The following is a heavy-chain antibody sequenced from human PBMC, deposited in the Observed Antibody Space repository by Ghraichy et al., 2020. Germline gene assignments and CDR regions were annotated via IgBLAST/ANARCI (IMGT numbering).Heavy chain of an antibody. CDR3: ARALSLDGDYYFDY. V-gene: IGHV3-33*01. J-gene: IGHJ4*02. Sequence: LSLTCAASGFIFSSYDMHWVRQAPGTGLEWVAVIWYDGSNKYYGDSVKGRFTISRDNSKNTVYLQMNSLRAEDTAVYYCARALSLDGDYYFDYWGQGTLVTVAS. D-gene: IGHD4-17*01. CDR2: IWYDGSNK. CDR1: GFIFSSYD.